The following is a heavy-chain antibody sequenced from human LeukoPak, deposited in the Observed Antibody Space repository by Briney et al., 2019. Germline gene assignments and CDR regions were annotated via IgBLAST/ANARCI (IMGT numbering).Heavy chain of an antibody. Sequence: GGSLRLSCVASGFKFSDSYMNWIGQAPGKGLEWISYITSGGTTMYYADSVKGRFTVSRDNAKNSLHLQMNSLRAEDTAVYYCARLSVPNGFSYWGQGTLVTVSS. V-gene: IGHV3-11*04. J-gene: IGHJ4*02. CDR1: GFKFSDSY. CDR3: ARLSVPNGFSY. D-gene: IGHD2-2*01. CDR2: ITSGGTTM.